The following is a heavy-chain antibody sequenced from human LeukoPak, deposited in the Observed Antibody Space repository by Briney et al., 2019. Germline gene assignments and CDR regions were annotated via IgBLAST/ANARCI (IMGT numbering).Heavy chain of an antibody. CDR2: TNWDGGRT. CDR1: GFTFDDYA. CDR3: ARDGLRRPPTPYCGGDCPLVY. D-gene: IGHD2-21*02. Sequence: GGSLRLSCAASGFTFDDYAMSWVRQTPGKGLEWVSGTNWDGGRTGYADSVKGRFTISRDNAKNSLYLQMNSLRVEGTAMYYCARDGLRRPPTPYCGGDCPLVYWGQGTLVSVSS. V-gene: IGHV3-20*04. J-gene: IGHJ4*02.